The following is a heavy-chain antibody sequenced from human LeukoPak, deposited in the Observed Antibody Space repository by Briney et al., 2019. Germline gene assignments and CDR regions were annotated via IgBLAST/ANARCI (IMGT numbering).Heavy chain of an antibody. CDR3: ARVRRWRVPLEY. CDR2: MNPNSGNT. J-gene: IGHJ1*01. CDR1: GYTFTSYD. D-gene: IGHD1-14*01. V-gene: IGHV1-8*01. Sequence: GASVKVSCKASGYTFTSYDINWVRQAPGQGLEWMGWMNPNSGNTGYAQKFQGRVTMTRNTSISTAYMELSSLRSEDPAVCYSARVRRWRVPLEYWGQGTLVTVSS.